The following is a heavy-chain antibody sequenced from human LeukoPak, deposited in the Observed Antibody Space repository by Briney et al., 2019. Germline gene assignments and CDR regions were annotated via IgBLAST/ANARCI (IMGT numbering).Heavy chain of an antibody. CDR2: VNLQGST. Sequence: SGTLSRTCGVSGGSISNTNWWTWVRQPPGKGLEWIGEVNLQGSTNYNPSLKSRVAISVDKSENHISLKLTPVTAADTAVYYCAREGGPYRPLDYSGQGTLVTVAS. J-gene: IGHJ4*02. V-gene: IGHV4-4*02. CDR3: AREGGPYRPLDY. CDR1: GGSISNTNW.